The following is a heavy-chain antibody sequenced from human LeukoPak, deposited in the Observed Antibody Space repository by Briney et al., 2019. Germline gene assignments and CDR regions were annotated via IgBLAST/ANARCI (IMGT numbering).Heavy chain of an antibody. CDR1: GFTFSSYA. V-gene: IGHV3-30*04. CDR3: ARDRMVGATFLDY. J-gene: IGHJ4*02. Sequence: PGGSLRLSCAASGFTFSSYAMHWVRQAPGKGLEWVAVISYDGSNRYYADSVKGRFTISRDNSKNTLYLQMNSLRVEDTAVYYCARDRMVGATFLDYWGQGTLVTVSS. D-gene: IGHD1-26*01. CDR2: ISYDGSNR.